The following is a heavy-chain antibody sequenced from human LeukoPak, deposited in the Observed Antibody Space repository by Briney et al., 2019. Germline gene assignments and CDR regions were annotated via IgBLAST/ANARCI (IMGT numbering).Heavy chain of an antibody. CDR1: GFTFSSYE. CDR3: AKGTGRSSSSLDY. D-gene: IGHD2-2*01. CDR2: ISSSGSTI. Sequence: GGSLRLSCAASGFTFSSYEMNWVRQAPGKGLEWVSYISSSGSTIYYADSVKGRFTISRDNSKNTLYPQMNSLRAEDTAVYYCAKGTGRSSSSLDYWGQGTLVTVSS. V-gene: IGHV3-48*03. J-gene: IGHJ4*02.